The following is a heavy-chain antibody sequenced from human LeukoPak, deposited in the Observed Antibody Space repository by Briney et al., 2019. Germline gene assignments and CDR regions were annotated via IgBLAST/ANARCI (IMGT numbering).Heavy chain of an antibody. D-gene: IGHD3-10*01. CDR2: IKEDGTVK. CDR1: GFTFSNYW. Sequence: GGSLRLSCAASGFTFSNYWMNWVRQAPGKGLEWVAHIKEDGTVKYYVDSVKGRFTISRDNAKNSVYLQMNDVRVEDTAVYYCVGEAPGYWGQGALVTVSS. CDR3: VGEAPGY. J-gene: IGHJ4*02. V-gene: IGHV3-7*01.